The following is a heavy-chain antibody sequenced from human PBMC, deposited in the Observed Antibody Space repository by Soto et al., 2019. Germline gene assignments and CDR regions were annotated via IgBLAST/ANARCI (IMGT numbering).Heavy chain of an antibody. CDR3: WVGDVFWRCYPEAFDI. V-gene: IGHV4-4*07. Sequence: PSETLSLTFNVSGASLAGYYWRWIRQPPGKGMEWIGRIYDTGSSDYNPSLTSILTMSLDMSKKQFSLKLSSVTAEDTAVYYCWVGDVFWRCYPEAFDIWGQGTMVTV. J-gene: IGHJ3*02. D-gene: IGHD3-3*01. CDR1: GASLAGYY. CDR2: IYDTGSS.